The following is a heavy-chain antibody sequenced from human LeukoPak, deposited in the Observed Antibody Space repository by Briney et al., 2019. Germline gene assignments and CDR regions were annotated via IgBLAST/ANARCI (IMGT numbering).Heavy chain of an antibody. D-gene: IGHD3-22*01. CDR1: GGSISSYY. CDR2: IYTSGST. V-gene: IGHV4-4*07. Sequence: SETLSLTCTVSGGSISSYYWSWIRQPAGKGLEWIGRIYTSGSTNYNPSLKSRVTMSVDTSKNQFSLKLSSVTAADTAVYYCARVPSRVAIKGAWFDPWGQGTLVTVSS. J-gene: IGHJ5*02. CDR3: ARVPSRVAIKGAWFDP.